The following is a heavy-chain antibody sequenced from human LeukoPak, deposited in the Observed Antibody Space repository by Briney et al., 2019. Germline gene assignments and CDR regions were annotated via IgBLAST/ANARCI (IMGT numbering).Heavy chain of an antibody. CDR1: GGSISSYY. D-gene: IGHD3-10*01. J-gene: IGHJ4*02. CDR3: ARVDSGSHHY. Sequence: SETLSLTCTVSGGSISSYYWSWIRQPPGKGLEWIGYISYSGSANCSPSLKSRVTISVDTSKNQFSLKLISVTAADTAVYYCARVDSGSHHYWGQGTLVTVSS. V-gene: IGHV4-59*01. CDR2: ISYSGSA.